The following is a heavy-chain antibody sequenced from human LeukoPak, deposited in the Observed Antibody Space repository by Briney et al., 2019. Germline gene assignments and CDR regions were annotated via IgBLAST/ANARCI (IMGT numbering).Heavy chain of an antibody. D-gene: IGHD6-19*01. Sequence: KPSETLSLTCAVYGGSFSGYYWSWIRQPPGKGLEWIGEINHSGSTDYNPSLKSRVTISLDTSKNQSSLKLSEVTAADTGVVYCARSRIAVYYYYYMDVWGKGTTVTVSS. J-gene: IGHJ6*03. CDR1: GGSFSGYY. CDR2: INHSGST. CDR3: ARSRIAVYYYYYMDV. V-gene: IGHV4-34*01.